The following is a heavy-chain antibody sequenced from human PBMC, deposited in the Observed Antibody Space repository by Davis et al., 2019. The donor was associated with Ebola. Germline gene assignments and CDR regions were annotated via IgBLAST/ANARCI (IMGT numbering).Heavy chain of an antibody. Sequence: ASVKVSCKTSGYTFNNYDITWVRQAPGQGLEWMGWISGYNGNTNYAQKLQAKVTMTIDTSTTTAYMELRSLKSDDTAVYFCARVVTSTKQFDYWGQGTLVTVSS. CDR1: GYTFNNYD. D-gene: IGHD1-26*01. J-gene: IGHJ4*02. CDR2: ISGYNGNT. V-gene: IGHV1-18*01. CDR3: ARVVTSTKQFDY.